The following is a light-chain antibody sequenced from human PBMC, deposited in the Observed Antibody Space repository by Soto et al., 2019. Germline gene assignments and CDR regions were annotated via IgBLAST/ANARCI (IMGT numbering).Light chain of an antibody. CDR2: GAS. J-gene: IGKJ4*01. V-gene: IGKV3-15*01. CDR1: QSISSK. Sequence: EIVMTQSPATLSVSPGERATLSCRASQSISSKLAWYQQKPGQAPRLLIYGASTRATGIPVRFSGSGSGTEFILTITSLQPEDFAVYYCQEYNYWHPITFGGGTKVEIK. CDR3: QEYNYWHPIT.